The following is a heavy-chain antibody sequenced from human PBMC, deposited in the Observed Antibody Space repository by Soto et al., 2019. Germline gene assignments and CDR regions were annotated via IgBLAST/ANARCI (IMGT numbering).Heavy chain of an antibody. J-gene: IGHJ3*02. CDR1: GFTFSSSA. D-gene: IGHD3-10*01. CDR2: ISGSGGSP. V-gene: IGHV3-23*01. Sequence: GGSLRLSCAASGFTFSSSAMSWVRQAPGKRLEWVSAISGSGGSPYYADSVKGRFTISRDNYKKTLYLQMNSLRAEDTAVYYCALDYYGSGSYPNDSFDIWGQGTMVTVSS. CDR3: ALDYYGSGSYPNDSFDI.